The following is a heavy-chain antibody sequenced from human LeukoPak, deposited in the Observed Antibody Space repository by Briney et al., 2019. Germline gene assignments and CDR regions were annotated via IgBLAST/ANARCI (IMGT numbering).Heavy chain of an antibody. V-gene: IGHV4-4*02. J-gene: IGHJ4*02. Sequence: SSETLSLTRAVSGGSIDSTNWWSWVRQPPGKGLEWIGEIYHSGSTNYNPSLKSRVTISVDKSKNQFSLKLTSVTAADTAVYYCAREVDGTYSDYWGQGTLVTVSS. CDR3: AREVDGTYSDY. D-gene: IGHD5-12*01. CDR1: GGSIDSTNW. CDR2: IYHSGST.